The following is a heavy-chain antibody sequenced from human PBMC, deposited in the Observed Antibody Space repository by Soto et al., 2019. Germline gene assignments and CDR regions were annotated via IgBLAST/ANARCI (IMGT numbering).Heavy chain of an antibody. J-gene: IGHJ4*02. CDR2: IYYSGST. Sequence: SETLSLTCIVSGGSIRSVGSCWSWIRQHPGKGLDYIGYIYYSGSTYYNPTLKSRLSIPVDASKNQFSLKLTSVTAADTAVYFCARDNGGNQKFDLWGQGTLVTVSS. D-gene: IGHD2-15*01. V-gene: IGHV4-31*03. CDR3: ARDNGGNQKFDL. CDR1: GGSIRSVGSC.